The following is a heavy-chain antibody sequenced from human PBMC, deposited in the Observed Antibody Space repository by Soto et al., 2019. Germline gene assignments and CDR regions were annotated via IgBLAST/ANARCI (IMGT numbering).Heavy chain of an antibody. CDR1: GGSISSYY. CDR2: IYYSGST. D-gene: IGHD2-2*01. V-gene: IGHV4-59*01. Sequence: PSETLSLTCTVSGGSISSYYWSWIRQPPGKGLEWIGYIYYSGSTNYNPSLKSRVTISVDTSKNQFSLKLSSVTAADTAVYYCARGGGGYCSSTSCYGGHPECFQHWGQGTLVTVSS. J-gene: IGHJ1*01. CDR3: ARGGGGYCSSTSCYGGHPECFQH.